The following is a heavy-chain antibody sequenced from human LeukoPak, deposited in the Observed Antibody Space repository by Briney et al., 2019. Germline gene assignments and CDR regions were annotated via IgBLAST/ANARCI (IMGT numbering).Heavy chain of an antibody. D-gene: IGHD3-9*01. CDR2: MNPNSGNT. J-gene: IGHJ6*02. V-gene: IGHV1-8*01. CDR3: ARTLRNTYYDILTGPESYYYGMDV. CDR1: GYTFTSYD. Sequence: ASVKVSCKASGYTFTSYDINWVRQATGQGLEWMGWMNPNSGNTGYAQKLQGRVTMTTDTSTSTAYMELRSLRPDATAVYYCARTLRNTYYDILTGPESYYYGMDVWGQGTTVTVSS.